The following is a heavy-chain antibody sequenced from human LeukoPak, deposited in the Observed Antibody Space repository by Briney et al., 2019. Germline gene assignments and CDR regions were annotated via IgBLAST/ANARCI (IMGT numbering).Heavy chain of an antibody. Sequence: GGSLRLSCAASGFILSSYGMSWVRPAPGRGLEWVSAISGNGGRTYYADSVKGRFAISRDTPKNTLYLQMNSLRAADTAVYYCSKAGPYLVRGSIRGGARYYYNYMDVWGKGTTVTISS. CDR1: GFILSSYG. V-gene: IGHV3-23*01. J-gene: IGHJ6*03. D-gene: IGHD3-10*01. CDR3: SKAGPYLVRGSIRGGARYYYNYMDV. CDR2: ISGNGGRT.